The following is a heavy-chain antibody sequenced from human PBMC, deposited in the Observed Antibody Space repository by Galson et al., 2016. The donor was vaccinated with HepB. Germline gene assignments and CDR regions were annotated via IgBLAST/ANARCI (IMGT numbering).Heavy chain of an antibody. Sequence: AASGFTFSTYAMSWIRQAPGKGLECVSGISGSGGTTSYADSVKGRFTISRDNSKNTLFLQMNSLRAEDTAVYYCAKTLYGGNSDWGQGTLVTVSS. CDR1: GFTFSTYA. V-gene: IGHV3-23*01. D-gene: IGHD4-23*01. CDR3: AKTLYGGNSD. CDR2: ISGSGGTT. J-gene: IGHJ4*02.